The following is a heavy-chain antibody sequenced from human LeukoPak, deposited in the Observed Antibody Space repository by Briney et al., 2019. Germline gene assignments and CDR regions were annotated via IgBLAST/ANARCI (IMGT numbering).Heavy chain of an antibody. V-gene: IGHV3-23*01. D-gene: IGHD3-10*01. J-gene: IGHJ4*02. CDR2: ISGSGGST. Sequence: PGGSLRLSCAASGFTFSGYTMSWVRQAPGKGLEWVSAISGSGGSTYYADSVKGRFTISRDNSKNTLYLQMNSLRAEDTAVYYCAREGEYYFDYWGQGTLVTVSS. CDR1: GFTFSGYT. CDR3: AREGEYYFDY.